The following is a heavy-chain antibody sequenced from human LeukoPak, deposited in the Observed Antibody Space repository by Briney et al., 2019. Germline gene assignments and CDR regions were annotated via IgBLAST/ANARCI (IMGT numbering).Heavy chain of an antibody. CDR2: IRNKAYGGTT. Sequence: GGSLRLSCTPSGFTSGDYGLSWVRQAPGKGLEWVAFIRNKAYGGTTEYAASVSGRFTISRDDSKSIAHLQMNSLKTEDTAVYYCTRVGIEAAATDWYFDLWGRGTLVTVSS. V-gene: IGHV3-49*04. J-gene: IGHJ2*01. D-gene: IGHD6-13*01. CDR3: TRVGIEAAATDWYFDL. CDR1: GFTSGDYG.